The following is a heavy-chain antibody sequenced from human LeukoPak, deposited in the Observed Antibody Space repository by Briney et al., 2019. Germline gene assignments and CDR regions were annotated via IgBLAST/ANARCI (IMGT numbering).Heavy chain of an antibody. CDR1: GFTVSSNY. CDR3: ARDRGYYYYYGMDV. V-gene: IGHV3-53*01. Sequence: AGGSLRLSCAASGFTVSSNYMSWVRQAPGKGLEWVSVIYSGGSTYYADSVKGRFTISRDNSKNTLYLQMNSLRAEDTAVYYCARDRGYYYYYGMDVWGQGTTVTVSS. D-gene: IGHD3-10*01. J-gene: IGHJ6*01. CDR2: IYSGGST.